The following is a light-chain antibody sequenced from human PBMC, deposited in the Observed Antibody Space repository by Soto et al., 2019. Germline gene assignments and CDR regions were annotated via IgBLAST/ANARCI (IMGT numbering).Light chain of an antibody. J-gene: IGKJ4*01. CDR3: QQYNSYPFT. Sequence: DIQMTQSPSTLSASVGDRVTITCRASQSISSWLAWYQQKPGKAPKLLIYKASSLESGVPSRFSGSVSGTEFTLTISSLQPDDFATYYCQQYNSYPFTFGGGTKVEI. V-gene: IGKV1-5*03. CDR1: QSISSW. CDR2: KAS.